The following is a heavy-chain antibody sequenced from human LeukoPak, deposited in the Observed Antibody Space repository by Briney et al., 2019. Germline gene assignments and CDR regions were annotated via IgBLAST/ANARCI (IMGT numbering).Heavy chain of an antibody. D-gene: IGHD1/OR15-1a*01. V-gene: IGHV5-51*01. CDR3: ATSESQTRFDF. Sequence: GESLKISCKGSGYSFTNYWIGWVRQMPGKGLEWMGIIFPGDSDTTYSPSFEGQVTISADKSINTAYLQWSSLKTSDTAMYYCATSESQTRFDFWGQGTLVTVSS. J-gene: IGHJ4*02. CDR1: GYSFTNYW. CDR2: IFPGDSDT.